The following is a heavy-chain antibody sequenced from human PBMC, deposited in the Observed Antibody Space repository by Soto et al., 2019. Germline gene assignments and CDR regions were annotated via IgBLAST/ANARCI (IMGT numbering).Heavy chain of an antibody. CDR3: ARGSPGIAAAGSGELDY. D-gene: IGHD6-13*01. CDR2: ISYDGSNK. J-gene: IGHJ4*02. CDR1: GFTFSSYA. Sequence: QVQLVESGGGVVQPGRSLRLSCAASGFTFSSYAVHWVRQAPGKGLEWVAVISYDGSNKYYADSVKGRFTISRDNSKNPLYLQMSSLRAEDTAVYYCARGSPGIAAAGSGELDYWGQGTLVTVSS. V-gene: IGHV3-30-3*01.